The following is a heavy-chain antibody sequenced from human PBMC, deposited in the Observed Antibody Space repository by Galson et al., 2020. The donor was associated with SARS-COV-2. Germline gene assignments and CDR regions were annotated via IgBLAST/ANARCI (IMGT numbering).Heavy chain of an antibody. J-gene: IGHJ6*02. CDR2: IYYSGST. CDR3: ARVWRSCMDV. V-gene: IGHV4-31*03. Sequence: SQTLSLTCTVSGGSISSGGYYWSWIRHHPGKGLEWIGDIYYSGSTYYNPSLKSRVTISVDTSKNQFSLKLTSVTAADTAVYYCARVWRSCMDVWGQGTTVTVSS. CDR1: GGSISSGGYY. D-gene: IGHD3-16*01.